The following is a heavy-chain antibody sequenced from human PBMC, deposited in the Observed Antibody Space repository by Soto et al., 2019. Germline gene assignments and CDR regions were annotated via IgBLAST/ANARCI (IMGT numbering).Heavy chain of an antibody. Sequence: GGSLRVSCVASGFKFHDYVIHWVRQAPGKGLEWVSGISWNSEKIDYVDSVKGRFTISRDNARNSLYLQMNSLRAEDTAWYYCAKDSGAVAATSLDQWGQGTLVTVSS. CDR3: AKDSGAVAATSLDQ. CDR1: GFKFHDYV. D-gene: IGHD1-26*01. V-gene: IGHV3-9*01. CDR2: ISWNSEKI. J-gene: IGHJ4*02.